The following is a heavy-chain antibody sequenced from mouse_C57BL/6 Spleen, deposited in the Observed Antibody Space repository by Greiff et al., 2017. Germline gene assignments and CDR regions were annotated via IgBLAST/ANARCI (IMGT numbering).Heavy chain of an antibody. CDR2: IDPENGDT. D-gene: IGHD1-1*01. J-gene: IGHJ1*03. CDR1: GFNIKDDY. CDR3: TTSLCISTVVATSNWYFDV. V-gene: IGHV14-4*01. Sequence: VQLQQSGAELVRPGASVKLSCTASGFNIKDDYMHWVKQRPEQGLEWIGWIDPENGDTEYASKFQGKATITADTSSNTAYLQLSSLTSEDTAVYYSTTSLCISTVVATSNWYFDVWGTGTTVTVSS.